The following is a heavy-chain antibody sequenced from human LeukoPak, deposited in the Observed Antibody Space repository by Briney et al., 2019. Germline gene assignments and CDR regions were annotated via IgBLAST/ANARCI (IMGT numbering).Heavy chain of an antibody. Sequence: SGPVLVKPTETLTLTCTVSGFSLSTPRVGVSWIRPPPGKALEWLAHIFSNDEKSYSTSLKNKLTISKDTSKSQVVLTMTNMDPVDTATYYCARQTYYYGSGYVYYFDYWGQGALVTVSS. D-gene: IGHD3-10*01. V-gene: IGHV2-26*01. CDR2: IFSNDEK. J-gene: IGHJ4*02. CDR3: ARQTYYYGSGYVYYFDY. CDR1: GFSLSTPRVG.